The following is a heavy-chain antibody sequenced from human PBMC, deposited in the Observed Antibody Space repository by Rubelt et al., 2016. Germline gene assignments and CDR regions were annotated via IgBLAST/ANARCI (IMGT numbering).Heavy chain of an antibody. V-gene: IGHV3-21*01. CDR2: ISSGSTYI. D-gene: IGHD5-24*01. J-gene: IGHJ3*02. CDR3: ARDGYNDVTGPSDAFDI. Sequence: GEGLEWVSSISSGSTYIYHADSVKGRFTISRDISKSTVYLQMSSLRADDTAVYYCARDGYNDVTGPSDAFDIWGQGTLVTVSS.